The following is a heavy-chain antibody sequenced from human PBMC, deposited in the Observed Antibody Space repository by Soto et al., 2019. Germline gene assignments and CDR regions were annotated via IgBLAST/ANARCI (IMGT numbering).Heavy chain of an antibody. CDR3: ASRITIFGVVIIPRTI. CDR2: ISSSGSTI. Sequence: QVQLVESGGGLVKPGGSLRLSCAASGFTFSVYYMSWIRQAPGKGLEWVSYISSSGSTIYYADSVKGRFTISRDNAKNSLSLQMNSLRAEDTAVYYCASRITIFGVVIIPRTIWGQGTMVTVSS. D-gene: IGHD3-3*01. CDR1: GFTFSVYY. V-gene: IGHV3-11*01. J-gene: IGHJ3*02.